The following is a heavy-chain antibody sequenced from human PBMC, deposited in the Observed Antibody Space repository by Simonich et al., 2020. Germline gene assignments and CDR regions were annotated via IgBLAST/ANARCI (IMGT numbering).Heavy chain of an antibody. CDR3: AREKWLRFAFDI. J-gene: IGHJ3*02. CDR2: ISSGGSTI. Sequence: PGGSLRLSCAASGFTFSSYELNWVRRGPGKGLEWGSYISSGGSTIYYAGSVKGRFTISRDNAKNSLYLQMNSLRAEDTAVYYCAREKWLRFAFDIWGQGTMVTVSS. V-gene: IGHV3-48*03. CDR1: GFTFSSYE. D-gene: IGHD5-12*01.